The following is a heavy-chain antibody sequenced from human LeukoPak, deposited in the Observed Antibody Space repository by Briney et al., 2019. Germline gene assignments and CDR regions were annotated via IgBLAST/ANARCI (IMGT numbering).Heavy chain of an antibody. J-gene: IGHJ4*02. Sequence: PSETLSLTCTVSGGSVSSHSYYWSWIRQPAGKGLEWIGRVYTSGSTNYNPSLKSRVTMSVDTSKNQFSLKLSSVTAADTAVYYCARGDSSSWYFDYWGQGTLVTVSS. CDR2: VYTSGST. V-gene: IGHV4-61*02. CDR1: GGSVSSHSYY. CDR3: ARGDSSSWYFDY. D-gene: IGHD6-13*01.